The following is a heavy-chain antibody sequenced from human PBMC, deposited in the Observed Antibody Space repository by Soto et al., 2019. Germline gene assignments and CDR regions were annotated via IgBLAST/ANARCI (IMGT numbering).Heavy chain of an antibody. V-gene: IGHV3-33*01. D-gene: IGHD3-16*02. J-gene: IGHJ4*02. CDR1: GFTFSSYG. Sequence: GGSLRLSCAASGFTFSSYGMHWVRQAPGKGLEWVAVIWYDGSNKYYADSVKGRFTISRDNSKNTLYLQMNSLRAADTAVYFCARYRFSGNRWSKFDYWGQGTLVTVSS. CDR3: ARYRFSGNRWSKFDY. CDR2: IWYDGSNK.